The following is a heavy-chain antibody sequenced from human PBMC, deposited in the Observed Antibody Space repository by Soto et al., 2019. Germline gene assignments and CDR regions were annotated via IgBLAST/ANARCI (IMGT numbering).Heavy chain of an antibody. CDR3: SRDYYGPGPD. CDR1: GLTLSRYW. J-gene: IGHJ4*02. V-gene: IGHV3-7*04. D-gene: IGHD3-22*01. CDR2: IKEDGGKT. Sequence: EVQLVESGGGLVQPGGSLRLSCVASGLTLSRYWMSWVRQAPGKGLEWVANIKEDGGKTYYVDSVKGRFTISRDNAKNSVDWHMNSPRVEDTAVYYCSRDYYGPGPDWGQGTRVIVSS.